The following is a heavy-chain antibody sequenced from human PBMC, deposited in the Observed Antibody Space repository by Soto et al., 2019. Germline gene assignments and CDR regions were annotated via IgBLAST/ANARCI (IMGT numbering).Heavy chain of an antibody. Sequence: EVQLLESGGCLVQPGGSLRLACAASGFTFSRYGMSWVRQAPGKGLEWVSSISDSGGSRYYADSVKGRFTISRDNSKNTLYLQMNSLRAEDTAAYYCAKRVEYSSSTHYFDYWGQGTLVTVSS. J-gene: IGHJ4*02. V-gene: IGHV3-23*01. CDR1: GFTFSRYG. CDR2: ISDSGGSR. CDR3: AKRVEYSSSTHYFDY. D-gene: IGHD6-6*01.